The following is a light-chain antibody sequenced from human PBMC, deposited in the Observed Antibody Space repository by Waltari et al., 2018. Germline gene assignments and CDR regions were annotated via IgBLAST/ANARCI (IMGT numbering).Light chain of an antibody. CDR2: INSDGSH. CDR3: QTGGHGTWV. CDR1: SGHSSQL. Sequence: QLVLTQSPSASASLGASVKLTCTLDSGHSSQLVAWLQQQPEKGPRYLMKINSDGSHTKGDEIPDRFSGSSSGAERYLIISSAQSEDEADYYCQTGGHGTWVFGGGTKLTVL. V-gene: IGLV4-69*01. J-gene: IGLJ3*02.